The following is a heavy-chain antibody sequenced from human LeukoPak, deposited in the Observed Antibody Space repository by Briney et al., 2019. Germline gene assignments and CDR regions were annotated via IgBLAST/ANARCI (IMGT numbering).Heavy chain of an antibody. CDR2: IWYDGSNK. Sequence: GRSLRLSCAASGFTFSSYGMHWVRQAPGKGLEWVAVIWYDGSNKYYADSVKGRFTISGDNSKNTLYLQMNSLRAEDTAVYYCARNYEVDYYYYGMDVWGQGTTVTVSS. D-gene: IGHD1-7*01. CDR3: ARNYEVDYYYYGMDV. J-gene: IGHJ6*02. V-gene: IGHV3-33*01. CDR1: GFTFSSYG.